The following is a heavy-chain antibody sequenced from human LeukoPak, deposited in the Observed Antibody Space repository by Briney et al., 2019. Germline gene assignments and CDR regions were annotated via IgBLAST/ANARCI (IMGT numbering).Heavy chain of an antibody. CDR1: GFSFSTYG. CDR3: AKGSWLAPFDY. V-gene: IGHV3-23*01. Sequence: GTLRLSCAGSGFSFSTYGMTWVRQAPGKGLEWVSAISGSGGSTYYADSVKGRFTISRDNSKNTLYLQMNSLRAEDTAVYYCAKGSWLAPFDYWGQGTLVTVSS. D-gene: IGHD6-19*01. CDR2: ISGSGGST. J-gene: IGHJ4*02.